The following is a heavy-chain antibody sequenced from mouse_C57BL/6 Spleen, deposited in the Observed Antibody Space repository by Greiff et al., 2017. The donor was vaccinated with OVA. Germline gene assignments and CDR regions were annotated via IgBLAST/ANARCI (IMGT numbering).Heavy chain of an antibody. V-gene: IGHV5-17*01. Sequence: EVILVESGGGLVKPGGSLKLSCAASGFTFSDYGMHWVRQAPEKGLEWVAYISSGSSTIYYADTVKGRFTISRDNAKNTLFLQMTSLRSEDTAMYYCARSYSKLDYWGQGTTLTVSS. D-gene: IGHD2-5*01. CDR2: ISSGSSTI. CDR1: GFTFSDYG. J-gene: IGHJ2*01. CDR3: ARSYSKLDY.